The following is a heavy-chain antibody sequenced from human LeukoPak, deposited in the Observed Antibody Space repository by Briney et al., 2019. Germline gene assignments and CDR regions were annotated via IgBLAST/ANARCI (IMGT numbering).Heavy chain of an antibody. D-gene: IGHD3-10*01. V-gene: IGHV3-53*01. CDR3: ARTSSGHSGSYAFDI. J-gene: IGHJ3*02. Sequence: GGSLRLSCAASGFTVSSNYMSWVRQAPGKGLEWVSVIYSGGSTYYADSVKGRFTISRDNSKNTLYLQMNSLRAEDTAIYYCARTSSGHSGSYAFDIWGQGTMVTVSS. CDR2: IYSGGST. CDR1: GFTVSSNY.